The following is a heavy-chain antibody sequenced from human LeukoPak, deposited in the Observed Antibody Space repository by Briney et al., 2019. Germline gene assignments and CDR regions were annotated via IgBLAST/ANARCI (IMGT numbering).Heavy chain of an antibody. Sequence: PGGSLRLSCAASGFTFSSYAMHWVRQAPGKGLEWVAVISYDGSNKYYADSVKGRFTISRDNSKNTLYLQMNSLRAEDTAVYYCAGDAYSSSSFYYYYGMDVWGQGTTVTVSS. D-gene: IGHD6-6*01. CDR2: ISYDGSNK. CDR1: GFTFSSYA. CDR3: AGDAYSSSSFYYYYGMDV. J-gene: IGHJ6*02. V-gene: IGHV3-30-3*01.